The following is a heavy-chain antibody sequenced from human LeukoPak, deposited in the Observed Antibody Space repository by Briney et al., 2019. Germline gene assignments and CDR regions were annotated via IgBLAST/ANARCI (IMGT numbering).Heavy chain of an antibody. V-gene: IGHV3-9*01. CDR3: ARGGGSNYDPTDY. CDR1: GFTFDDYA. CDR2: ISWNSGSI. Sequence: PGGSLRLSCAASGFTFDDYAMHWVRQAPGKGLEWVSGISWNSGSIGYADSVKGRFTICRDNSKNTVCLQMNSLRPEDTAVYYCARGGGSNYDPTDYWGQGTLVTVSS. D-gene: IGHD4-11*01. J-gene: IGHJ4*02.